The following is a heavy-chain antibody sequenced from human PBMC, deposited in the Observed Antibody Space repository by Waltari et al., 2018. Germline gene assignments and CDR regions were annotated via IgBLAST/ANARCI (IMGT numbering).Heavy chain of an antibody. Sequence: QLQLQESGPGLVKPSETLSLTCTVSGGSISSSSYYWRWLRQPPGKGLEWIGSIYYSGSTYYNPSLKSRVTISVDTSKNQFSLKLSSVTAADTAVYYCAREVVVLGGFDYWGQGTLVTVSS. CDR2: IYYSGST. V-gene: IGHV4-39*07. J-gene: IGHJ4*02. CDR1: GGSISSSSYY. D-gene: IGHD2-15*01. CDR3: AREVVVLGGFDY.